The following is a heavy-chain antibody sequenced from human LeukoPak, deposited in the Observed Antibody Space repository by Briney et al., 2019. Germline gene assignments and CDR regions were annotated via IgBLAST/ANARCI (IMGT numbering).Heavy chain of an antibody. CDR3: FAGSYGGNDY. Sequence: GRSLRLSCAASGFTFSSYAMHWVRQAPGKGLEWVAVISYDGSNKYYADSVKGRFTISRDNSKNTLYLQMNSLRAEDTAVYYCFAGSYGGNDYWGQGTLVTVSS. CDR1: GFTFSSYA. V-gene: IGHV3-30-3*01. CDR2: ISYDGSNK. D-gene: IGHD4-23*01. J-gene: IGHJ4*02.